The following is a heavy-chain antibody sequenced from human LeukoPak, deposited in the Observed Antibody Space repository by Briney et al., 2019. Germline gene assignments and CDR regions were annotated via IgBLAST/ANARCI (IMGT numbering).Heavy chain of an antibody. J-gene: IGHJ3*02. V-gene: IGHV3-21*01. CDR2: ITRVSTYT. CDR3: TGDRNDYGDPDAFDI. Sequence: GGSLRLSCAASGFTFSDFATNWVRQAPGKGLEWVSSITRVSTYTYYSESVQGRFTISRDNHKDLLYLQLNSLRGDDSGVYYCTGDRNDYGDPDAFDIWGQGTVVTVSS. CDR1: GFTFSDFA. D-gene: IGHD4-17*01.